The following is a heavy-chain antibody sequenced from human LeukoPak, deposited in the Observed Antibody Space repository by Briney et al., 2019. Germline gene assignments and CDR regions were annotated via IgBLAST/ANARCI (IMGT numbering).Heavy chain of an antibody. J-gene: IGHJ4*02. CDR1: GGSISSYY. CDR2: IYYSGST. Sequence: SETLSLTCTVSGGSISSYYWSWIRQPPGKGLEWIGYIYYSGSTNYNPSLKSRVTISVDTSKNQFSLKLSSVTAADTAVYYCAAGQLWNDDWGQGTLVTVSS. CDR3: AAGQLWNDD. D-gene: IGHD5-18*01. V-gene: IGHV4-59*08.